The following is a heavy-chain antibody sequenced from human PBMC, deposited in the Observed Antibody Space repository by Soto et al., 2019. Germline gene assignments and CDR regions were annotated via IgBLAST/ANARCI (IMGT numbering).Heavy chain of an antibody. J-gene: IGHJ6*02. D-gene: IGHD1-26*01. CDR3: TRGSYQGNYYYYGMDV. CDR1: GFTFSNAW. Sequence: EVQLVESGGGLVKPGGSLRLSGAASGFTFSNAWMSWVRQVPGKGLEWVGRIKSKTDGGTRDYAAPVKGRFTISREDSKKTLYLQMNSLKAEDTGVYYCTRGSYQGNYYYYGMDVWGQGTTVTVSS. V-gene: IGHV3-15*01. CDR2: IKSKTDGGTR.